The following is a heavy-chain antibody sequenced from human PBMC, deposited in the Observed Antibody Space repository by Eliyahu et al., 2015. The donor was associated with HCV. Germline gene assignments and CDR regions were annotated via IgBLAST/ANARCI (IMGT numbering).Heavy chain of an antibody. Sequence: QVQLVESGGGVVQPGGSLXLXXAAXGFXFSSYGLXWVRQAPGKGLEWVAVIRYDENNKYYAESVKGRFTISRDNSKNTVYLQMDSLRAEDTAVYYCARDSGAFLGVPGVNLLLWGQGTLVTVSS. D-gene: IGHD2-2*01. J-gene: IGHJ4*02. V-gene: IGHV3-33*01. CDR3: ARDSGAFLGVPGVNLLL. CDR2: IRYDENNK. CDR1: GFXFSSYG.